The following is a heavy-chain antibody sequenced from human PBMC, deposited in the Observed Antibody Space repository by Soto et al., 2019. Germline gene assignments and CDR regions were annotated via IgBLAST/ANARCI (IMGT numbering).Heavy chain of an antibody. Sequence: SVKVSCKDSRGTFSTHAISWVRQAPGQGLEWLGGIIPMFGTADYAQNFQGRVTITADESTTTAHMELSSLRSEDSAVYYCARDDATYCGGDCYRYFFYGLDVWGQGTTVTVSS. J-gene: IGHJ6*02. CDR2: IIPMFGTA. D-gene: IGHD2-21*02. CDR3: ARDDATYCGGDCYRYFFYGLDV. V-gene: IGHV1-69*13. CDR1: RGTFSTHA.